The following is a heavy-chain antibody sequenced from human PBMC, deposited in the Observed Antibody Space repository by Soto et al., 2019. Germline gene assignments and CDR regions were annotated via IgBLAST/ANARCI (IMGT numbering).Heavy chain of an antibody. CDR2: IDSDGSST. CDR1: GFTW. J-gene: IGHJ4*02. D-gene: IGHD2-2*01. CDR3: ASLSAPVDH. V-gene: IGHV3-74*01. Sequence: EVQLVESGGGLIQPGGSVRLSCAASGFTWMHWVRQRPGKGMEWVSEIDSDGSSTDYADSVKGRFTVSRDNAKNSLFLQMNSLRAEDTAVYYCASLSAPVDHWGQGILGTVSS.